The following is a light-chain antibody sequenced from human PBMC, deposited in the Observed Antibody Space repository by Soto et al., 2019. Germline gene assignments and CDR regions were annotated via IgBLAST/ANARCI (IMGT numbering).Light chain of an antibody. J-gene: IGKJ2*01. V-gene: IGKV3-20*01. Sequence: EVVLPQSPGTLSLSPGERATLSCRASQSVNSGYLAWYQQKLGQAPRLLIYGESSRATGIPDRFSVSGSGTDFTLTISRLAPEDFGVDYWPHHGSLPYTFGQGTKLLIK. CDR1: QSVNSGY. CDR3: PHHGSLPYT. CDR2: GES.